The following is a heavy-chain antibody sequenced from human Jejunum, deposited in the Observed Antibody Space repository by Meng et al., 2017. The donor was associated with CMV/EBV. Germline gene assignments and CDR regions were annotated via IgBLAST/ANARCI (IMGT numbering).Heavy chain of an antibody. V-gene: IGHV3-48*03. CDR3: AREDSLDAFDI. CDR1: AFTFSSSA. J-gene: IGHJ3*02. Sequence: ASAFTFSSSAMAWVRQAPGQGLEWVSWISSSGSTIYYADSVKGRFTISRDNAKNSVYLQMNSLRAEDTAVYYCAREDSLDAFDIWGQGTMVTVSS. CDR2: ISSSGSTI.